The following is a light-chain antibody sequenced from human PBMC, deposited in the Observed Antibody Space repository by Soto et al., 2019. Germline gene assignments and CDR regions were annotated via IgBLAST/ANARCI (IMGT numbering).Light chain of an antibody. V-gene: IGLV2-14*01. CDR3: SSYTSSSSYV. CDR2: DVS. J-gene: IGLJ1*01. Sequence: QSVLTHPASVSGSPGQSIAISCTGTSSDVGAYNSVSWYQQYPGKAPKLMIHDVSNRPSGVSDRSSGSKSGNTASLTISGLQAEDEADYYCSSYTSSSSYVFGSGTRSPS. CDR1: SSDVGAYNS.